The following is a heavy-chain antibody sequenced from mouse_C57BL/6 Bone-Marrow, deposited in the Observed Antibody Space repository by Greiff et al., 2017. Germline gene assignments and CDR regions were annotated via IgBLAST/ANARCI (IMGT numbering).Heavy chain of an antibody. J-gene: IGHJ4*01. D-gene: IGHD2-1*01. CDR2: ISSGGSYT. CDR3: ARRYGKRMDY. CDR1: GFTFSSYG. Sequence: EVQVVESGGDLVKPGGSLKLSCAASGFTFSSYGMSWVRQTPDKRLAWVATISSGGSYTYYPDSVKGRFTISRDNAKNTLYLQMSRLKSEDAALYYCARRYGKRMDYWGQGTSVTVSS. V-gene: IGHV5-6*01.